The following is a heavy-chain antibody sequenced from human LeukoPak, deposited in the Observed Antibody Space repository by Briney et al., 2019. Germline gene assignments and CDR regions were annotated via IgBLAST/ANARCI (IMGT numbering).Heavy chain of an antibody. CDR2: IKSKTDGGTT. J-gene: IGHJ6*02. CDR1: GFTFSSYA. V-gene: IGHV3-15*01. D-gene: IGHD2-21*02. Sequence: PGGSLRLSCAASGFTFSSYAMSWVRQAPGKGLEWVGRIKSKTDGGTTDYAAPVKGRFTISRDDSRNTLYLQMDSLKTDDTSVYYCTRVTAYYYYGMDVWGQGTTVTVSS. CDR3: TRVTAYYYYGMDV.